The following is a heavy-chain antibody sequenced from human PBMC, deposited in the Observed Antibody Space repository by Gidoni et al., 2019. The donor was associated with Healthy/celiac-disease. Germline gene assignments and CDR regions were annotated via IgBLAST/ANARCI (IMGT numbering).Heavy chain of an antibody. Sequence: EVQLVESGGGLVKPGGSLRLSCAASGFTFSSYSMNWVCQAPGKGLEWVSSISSSSSYIYYADSVKGRFTISRDNAKNSLYLQMNSLRAEDTAVYYCARDLGAVAGSPTWFDYWGQGTLVTVSS. V-gene: IGHV3-21*01. CDR1: GFTFSSYS. CDR2: ISSSSSYI. CDR3: ARDLGAVAGSPTWFDY. J-gene: IGHJ4*02. D-gene: IGHD6-19*01.